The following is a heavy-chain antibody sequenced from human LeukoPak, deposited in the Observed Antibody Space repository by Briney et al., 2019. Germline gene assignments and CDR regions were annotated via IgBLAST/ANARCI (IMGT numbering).Heavy chain of an antibody. Sequence: SETLSLTCTVSGGSISSYYWSWIRQPAGKGLEWIGRIYTSGSTNYNPSLKSRVTMSVDTSKNQFSLKLSSVTAADTAVYYCARDHYDFWSGSRAGYYFDYWGQGTLVTVSS. J-gene: IGHJ4*02. CDR2: IYTSGST. CDR1: GGSISSYY. D-gene: IGHD3-3*01. V-gene: IGHV4-4*07. CDR3: ARDHYDFWSGSRAGYYFDY.